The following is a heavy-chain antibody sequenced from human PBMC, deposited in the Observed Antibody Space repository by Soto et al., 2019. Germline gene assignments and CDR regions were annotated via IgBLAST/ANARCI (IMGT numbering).Heavy chain of an antibody. CDR1: GYTFTSYG. CDR2: ISAYNGNT. J-gene: IGHJ5*02. Sequence: QVQLVQSGAEVKKPGASVKVSCKASGYTFTSYGISWVRQAPGQGLEWMGWISAYNGNTNYARKLQGRVTMTTDTSTSTAYMELRSLRSDDTAVYYCARDPTGSSSWYLNWFDPWGQGTLVTVSS. D-gene: IGHD6-13*01. CDR3: ARDPTGSSSWYLNWFDP. V-gene: IGHV1-18*04.